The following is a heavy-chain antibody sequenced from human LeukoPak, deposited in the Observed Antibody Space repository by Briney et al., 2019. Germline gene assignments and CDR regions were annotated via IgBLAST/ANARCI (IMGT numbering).Heavy chain of an antibody. CDR2: IYSGDYI. Sequence: PGGSLRLSCAASGFTVSNTYMSWVRQAPGKGLEWVSLIYSGDYIYYADSVKGRFTISRDNSKNTLYLQMNSLRVEDTTVYYCAGMGIATAGAQFDYWGQGTLVTVSS. CDR3: AGMGIATAGAQFDY. J-gene: IGHJ4*02. D-gene: IGHD6-13*01. CDR1: GFTVSNTY. V-gene: IGHV3-53*01.